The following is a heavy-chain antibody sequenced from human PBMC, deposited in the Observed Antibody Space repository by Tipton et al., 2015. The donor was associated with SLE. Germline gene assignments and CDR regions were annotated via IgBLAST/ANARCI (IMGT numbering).Heavy chain of an antibody. D-gene: IGHD4-17*01. CDR1: GYTFTSYA. CDR2: IDTGNPKT. Sequence: QLVQSGAEVKKPGASVKLSCKGSGYTFTSYAMHWVRQAPGQRLEWMGWIDTGNPKTKFSQKFQGRISITRDTSASTAYMELSSRGSEDAAVYYCALSAVTMGADYWGQGTLVTVPS. V-gene: IGHV1-3*04. CDR3: ALSAVTMGADY. J-gene: IGHJ4*02.